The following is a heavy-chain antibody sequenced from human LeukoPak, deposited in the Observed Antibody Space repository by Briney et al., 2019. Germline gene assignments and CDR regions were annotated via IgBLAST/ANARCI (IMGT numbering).Heavy chain of an antibody. CDR3: ASGLELDY. CDR2: IKQDGSEK. CDR1: GFTFSSYW. Sequence: GGSLRLSCAASGFTFSSYWMRWVRQAPGKGLEWVADIKQDGSEKNYVDSVKGRFTISRDNAKNSLYLQMNSLRAEDTAVYYCASGLELDYWGQGTLVTVSS. J-gene: IGHJ4*02. V-gene: IGHV3-7*03.